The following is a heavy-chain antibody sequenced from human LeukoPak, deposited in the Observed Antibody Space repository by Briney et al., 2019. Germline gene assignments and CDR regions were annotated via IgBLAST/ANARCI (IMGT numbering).Heavy chain of an antibody. Sequence: GGSLRLSCAASGFTFSSYAMNWVRQAPGKGLEWVSGISGSGGSTYYADSVKGRFTISRDNAKNSLYLQMNSLRAEDTAVYYCARVPAAIEYYFDYWGQGTLVTVSS. CDR3: ARVPAAIEYYFDY. CDR2: ISGSGGST. D-gene: IGHD2-2*01. J-gene: IGHJ4*02. V-gene: IGHV3-23*01. CDR1: GFTFSSYA.